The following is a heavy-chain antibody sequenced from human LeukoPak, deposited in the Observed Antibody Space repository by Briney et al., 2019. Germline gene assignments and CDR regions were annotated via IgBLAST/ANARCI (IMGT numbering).Heavy chain of an antibody. CDR3: VKITSATGGDC. V-gene: IGHV3-64D*09. CDR1: GFTFSAYA. J-gene: IGHJ4*02. CDR2: ISSNGGSS. Sequence: GGSLRLSCSASGFTFSAYAMYWVRQAPGKGLEYVSGISSNGGSSFYADSVKGRFTISRDNSKNTLYLQMSSLRAEDTAVYYCVKITSATGGDCWGQGIRLTVSS. D-gene: IGHD1-1*01.